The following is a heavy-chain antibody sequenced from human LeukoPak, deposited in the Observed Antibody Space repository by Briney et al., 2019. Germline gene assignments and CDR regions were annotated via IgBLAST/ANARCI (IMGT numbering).Heavy chain of an antibody. J-gene: IGHJ6*02. D-gene: IGHD6-19*01. Sequence: ASVKVSCKASGYTFTSYYMHWVRQAPGQGLEWMGIINPSGGSTSYAQKFQGRVTMTRDTSTSTVYMELSRLRSDDTAVYYCARDVGGWGSYYYYYGMDVWGQGTTVTVSS. V-gene: IGHV1-46*01. CDR3: ARDVGGWGSYYYYYGMDV. CDR2: INPSGGST. CDR1: GYTFTSYY.